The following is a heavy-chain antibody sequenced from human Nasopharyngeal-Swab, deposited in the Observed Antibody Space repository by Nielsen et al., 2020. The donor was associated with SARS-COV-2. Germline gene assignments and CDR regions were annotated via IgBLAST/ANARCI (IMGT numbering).Heavy chain of an antibody. D-gene: IGHD4-17*01. V-gene: IGHV3-48*03. CDR1: KFTFSSYE. CDR2: ISSSGSTI. J-gene: IGHJ4*02. Sequence: GESLKLSCAASKFTFSSYEMNWVRQAPGKGLEWVSYISSSGSTIYYADSVKGRFTISRANAKNSLCLQMNSLRAEDTAVYYCARLNPHYGDYAFDYWGQGTLVTVSS. CDR3: ARLNPHYGDYAFDY.